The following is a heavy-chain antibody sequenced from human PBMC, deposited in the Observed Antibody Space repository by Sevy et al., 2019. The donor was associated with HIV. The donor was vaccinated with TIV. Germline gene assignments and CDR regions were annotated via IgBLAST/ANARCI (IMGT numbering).Heavy chain of an antibody. J-gene: IGHJ4*02. CDR1: GGSVSSGSYY. CDR2: IYYSGST. V-gene: IGHV4-61*01. CDR3: ARESIAAAGTDY. D-gene: IGHD6-13*01. Sequence: SETLSLTCTVSGGSVSSGSYYWSWIRQPPGKGLEWIGYIYYSGSTNYNPSLKSRVTISVDTSKNQFSLKLSSVTAADTAVYYCARESIAAAGTDYWGQGTLVTVS.